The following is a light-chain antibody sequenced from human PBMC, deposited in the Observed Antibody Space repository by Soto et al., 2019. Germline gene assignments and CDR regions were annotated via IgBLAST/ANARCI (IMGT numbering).Light chain of an antibody. J-gene: IGKJ2*01. CDR2: WAS. CDR1: QSVLYRSNNKNY. Sequence: DIVMTQSPDSLAVSLGERATINCKSSQSVLYRSNNKNYLAWYQQKPGQPPKLLVYWASTRESGVPDRFSGSGSGTDFTLTISSLQDEDVAVYYCQQYYSRPDTFGQGTKLEIK. V-gene: IGKV4-1*01. CDR3: QQYYSRPDT.